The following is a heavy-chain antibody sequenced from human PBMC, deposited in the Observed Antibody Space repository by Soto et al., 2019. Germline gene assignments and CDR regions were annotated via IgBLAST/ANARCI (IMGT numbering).Heavy chain of an antibody. Sequence: SETLSLTCTVSGGSISSYSWSWIRQSPGKGLEWIGYIYYSGSTNYNPSLKSRVTISVDTSKTQFSLKLSSVTAADTAVYYCAGYNNYEVGWFDPWGQGTLVTVSS. J-gene: IGHJ5*02. CDR3: AGYNNYEVGWFDP. CDR1: GGSISSYS. CDR2: IYYSGST. V-gene: IGHV4-59*01. D-gene: IGHD4-4*01.